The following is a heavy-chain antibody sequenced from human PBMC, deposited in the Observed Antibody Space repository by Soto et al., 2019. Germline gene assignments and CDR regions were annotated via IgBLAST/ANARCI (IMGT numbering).Heavy chain of an antibody. CDR3: AKETYYYDSSSYSWPRDFDY. J-gene: IGHJ4*02. CDR1: GFTFSGHG. D-gene: IGHD3-22*01. V-gene: IGHV3-30*18. CDR2: ISFDGSNK. Sequence: QVQLVASGGGVVQPGRSLRLSCAASGFTFSGHGMHWVRQAPGKGLEWVAVISFDGSNKYYADSVKGRFTISRDNSKNTLYLQMHSLRAEDTAVYYCAKETYYYDSSSYSWPRDFDYWGQGTLVTVSS.